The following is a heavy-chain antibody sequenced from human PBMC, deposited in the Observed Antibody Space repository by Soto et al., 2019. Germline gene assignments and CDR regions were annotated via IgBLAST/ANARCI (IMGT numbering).Heavy chain of an antibody. CDR1: GYTFTSYG. V-gene: IGHV1-18*01. D-gene: IGHD3-9*01. J-gene: IGHJ6*02. Sequence: ASVKVSCKASGYTFTSYGISWVRQAPGQGLEWMGWISAYNGNTNYAQKLQGRVTMTTDTSTSTAYMELRSLRSDDTAVYYCARYYDILTGFYGMDVWGQGTTVTVSS. CDR3: ARYYDILTGFYGMDV. CDR2: ISAYNGNT.